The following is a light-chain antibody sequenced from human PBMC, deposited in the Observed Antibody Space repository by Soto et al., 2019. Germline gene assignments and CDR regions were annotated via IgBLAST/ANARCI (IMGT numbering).Light chain of an antibody. J-gene: IGLJ2*01. V-gene: IGLV3-21*04. CDR1: NIGGKS. Sequence: SYVLTQPPSVSVAPGVTATITCGGDNIGGKSVHWYRQKPGQAPVLVIYNDHDRPSGIPERLFGANSGNTATLTIIRVEDGDEAAYYCQVWHSGSDQVFGGGTKLTVL. CDR2: NDH. CDR3: QVWHSGSDQV.